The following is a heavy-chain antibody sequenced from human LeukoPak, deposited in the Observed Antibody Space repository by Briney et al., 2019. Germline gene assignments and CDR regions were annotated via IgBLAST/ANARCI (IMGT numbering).Heavy chain of an antibody. J-gene: IGHJ4*02. CDR1: GFTFSSYG. CDR2: IWYDGSNK. V-gene: IGHV3-33*01. D-gene: IGHD6-19*01. CDR3: ARATVAGTSDYFDY. Sequence: SGGSLRLSCAASGFTFSSYGMHWVRQAPGKGLEWVAVIWYDGSNKYYADSVKGRFTISRDNSKNTLYLQMNSLRAEDTAVYYCARATVAGTSDYFDYWGQGTLVTVSS.